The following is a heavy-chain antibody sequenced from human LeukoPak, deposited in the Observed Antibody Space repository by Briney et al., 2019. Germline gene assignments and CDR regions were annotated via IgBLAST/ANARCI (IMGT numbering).Heavy chain of an antibody. V-gene: IGHV4-59*01. D-gene: IGHD1-14*01. CDR2: IYYSGST. CDR1: GGSISSYY. CDR3: ARLHRATGKGWFDP. Sequence: SETLSLTCTVSGGSISSYYWSWIRQPPGKGLEWIGYIYYSGSTNYNPSLKSRATISVDTSKNQFSLKLSSVTAADTAVYYCARLHRATGKGWFDPWGQGTLVTVSS. J-gene: IGHJ5*02.